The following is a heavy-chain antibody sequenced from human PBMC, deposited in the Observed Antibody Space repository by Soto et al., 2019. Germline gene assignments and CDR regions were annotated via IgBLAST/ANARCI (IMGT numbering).Heavy chain of an antibody. CDR1: GYTFTSDW. CDR3: ARNGAYFDY. V-gene: IGHV5-51*01. D-gene: IGHD2-8*01. CDR2: IYPGDSDT. J-gene: IGHJ4*02. Sequence: GESLKISCKASGYTFTSDWIGWVRQMPGKGLEWMAIIYPGDSDTRYSPSFQGQVTISADKSTSTAYLQWSSLKASDTAMYFCARNGAYFDYWGQGNLVTVSS.